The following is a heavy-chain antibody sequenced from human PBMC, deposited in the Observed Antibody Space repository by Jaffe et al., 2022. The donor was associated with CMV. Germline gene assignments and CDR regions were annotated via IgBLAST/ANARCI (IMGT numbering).Heavy chain of an antibody. CDR3: ARHTPHRGGWVDRFDP. V-gene: IGHV4-39*01. CDR1: GGSISSGTHF. J-gene: IGHJ5*02. D-gene: IGHD3-10*01. Sequence: QLQLQESGPGLVKPSETLSLTCTVSGGSISSGTHFWAWIRQPPGEGLEYIGSMDYSGNANYNPSLRSRVTISVDTPKNQLSLKLSSMTAADTAVYYCARHTPHRGGWVDRFDPWGQGTLVNVSS. CDR2: MDYSGNA.